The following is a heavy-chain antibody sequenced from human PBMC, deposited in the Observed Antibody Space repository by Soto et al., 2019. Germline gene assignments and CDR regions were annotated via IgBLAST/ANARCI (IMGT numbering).Heavy chain of an antibody. J-gene: IGHJ5*02. Sequence: PGGSLRLSCAASGFTFSSYWMHWVRQAPGKGLVWVSRINSDGSSTSYADSVKGRFTISRDNAKNTLYLQMNSLRAEDTAVYYCAREAIAAVNWFDPWGQGTLVTVSS. V-gene: IGHV3-74*01. CDR2: INSDGSST. D-gene: IGHD6-13*01. CDR1: GFTFSSYW. CDR3: AREAIAAVNWFDP.